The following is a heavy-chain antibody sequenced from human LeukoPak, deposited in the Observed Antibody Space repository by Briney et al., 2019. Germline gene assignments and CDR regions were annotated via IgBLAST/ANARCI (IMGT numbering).Heavy chain of an antibody. Sequence: GASVKVSCKASGYTFTGYYMHWVRRAPGQGLEWMGWINPNSGGTNYAQKFQGRVTMTRDTSISTAYMELSRLRSDDTAVYYCARASGSYSYYYMDVWGKGTTVTVSS. J-gene: IGHJ6*03. CDR3: ARASGSYSYYYMDV. CDR1: GYTFTGYY. V-gene: IGHV1-2*02. CDR2: INPNSGGT. D-gene: IGHD1-26*01.